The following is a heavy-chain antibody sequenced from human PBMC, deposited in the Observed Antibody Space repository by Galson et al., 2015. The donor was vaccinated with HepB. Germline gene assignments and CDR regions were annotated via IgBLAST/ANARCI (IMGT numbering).Heavy chain of an antibody. CDR3: ARGGVHYYDSSGYYPY. CDR2: IYPGDSDT. V-gene: IGHV5-51*01. CDR1: GYSFTSYW. Sequence: QSGAEVKKPGESLKISCKGSGYSFTSYWIGWVRQMPGKGLEWMGIIYPGDSDTRYSPSFQGQVTISADKSISTAYLQWSSLKASDTAMYYCARGGVHYYDSSGYYPYWGQGTLVTVSS. D-gene: IGHD3-22*01. J-gene: IGHJ4*02.